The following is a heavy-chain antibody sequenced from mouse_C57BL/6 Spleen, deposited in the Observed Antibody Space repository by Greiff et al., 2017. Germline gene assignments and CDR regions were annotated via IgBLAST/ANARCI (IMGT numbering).Heavy chain of an antibody. V-gene: IGHV5-17*01. Sequence: EVKLVESGGGLVKPGGSLKLSCAASGFTFSDYGLHWVRQAPEKGLEWVAYISSGSSNIYYADTVKGRFTISRDNAKNTLFLQMTSLRSEDTAMYYCARGPYYFDDWGQGTTLTVSS. J-gene: IGHJ2*01. CDR2: ISSGSSNI. CDR1: GFTFSDYG. CDR3: ARGPYYFDD.